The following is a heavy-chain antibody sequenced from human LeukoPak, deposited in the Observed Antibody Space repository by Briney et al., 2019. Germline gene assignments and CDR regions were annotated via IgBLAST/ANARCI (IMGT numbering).Heavy chain of an antibody. Sequence: ASVKVSCKASGYTFTSYGISWVRQAPGQGLEWMGWISAYNGNTNYAQKLQGRVTMTTDTSTSTAYMELRSLRSDDTAVYYCARDVRGGYCSGGSCYPGANWFDPWGQGTLVTVSS. D-gene: IGHD2-15*01. CDR1: GYTFTSYG. J-gene: IGHJ5*02. CDR2: ISAYNGNT. V-gene: IGHV1-18*04. CDR3: ARDVRGGYCSGGSCYPGANWFDP.